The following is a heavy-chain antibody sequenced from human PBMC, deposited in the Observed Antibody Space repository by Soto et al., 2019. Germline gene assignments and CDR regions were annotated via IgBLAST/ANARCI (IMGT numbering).Heavy chain of an antibody. CDR1: GFTFSTYG. J-gene: IGHJ4*01. Sequence: GGSLRLYCVTSGFTFSTYGIHWVSQAPGKGLEWVGVISSDGETKYYADSVKGRFTISRDNSKNTMYLQMASLRPEDTAVYYCAKEGEVAGDLDYWGHGTLVTVSS. CDR3: AKEGEVAGDLDY. CDR2: ISSDGETK. D-gene: IGHD6-19*01. V-gene: IGHV3-30*18.